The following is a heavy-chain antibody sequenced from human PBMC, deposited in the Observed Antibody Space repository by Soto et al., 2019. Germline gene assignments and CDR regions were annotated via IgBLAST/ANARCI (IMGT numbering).Heavy chain of an antibody. CDR3: ARGVAVAGTGWFDP. D-gene: IGHD6-19*01. CDR1: GGSFSGYY. CDR2: INHSGST. J-gene: IGHJ5*02. V-gene: IGHV4-34*01. Sequence: PSETLSLTCAVYGGSFSGYYWSWIRQPPGKGLEWIGEINHSGSTNYNPSLKSRVTISVDTSKNQFSLKLSSVTAADTAVYYCARGVAVAGTGWFDPWGQGTLVTVSS.